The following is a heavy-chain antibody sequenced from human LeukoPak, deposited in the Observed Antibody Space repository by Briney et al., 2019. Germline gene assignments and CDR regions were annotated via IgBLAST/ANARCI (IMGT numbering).Heavy chain of an antibody. Sequence: GGSLRLSCAASGFTFSSYAMNWVRQAPGKGLEWVSAISGSGGSTYYADSVKGRFTISRDNSRNTLYLQMNSLRAEDTAVYYCAKDGLDFWSGYYYYFDYWGQGTLVTVSS. J-gene: IGHJ4*02. V-gene: IGHV3-23*01. D-gene: IGHD3-3*01. CDR2: ISGSGGST. CDR3: AKDGLDFWSGYYYYFDY. CDR1: GFTFSSYA.